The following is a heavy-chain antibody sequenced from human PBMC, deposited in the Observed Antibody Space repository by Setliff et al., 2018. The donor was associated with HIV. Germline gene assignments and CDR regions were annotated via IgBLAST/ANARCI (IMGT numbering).Heavy chain of an antibody. J-gene: IGHJ3*01. D-gene: IGHD2-21*01. CDR3: ARGQFRLRPDSLDL. V-gene: IGHV3-48*03. Sequence: PGGSLRLSCAASGFAFSSSEMSWVRQAPGKGLEWLSYISSSGTTAYYADSVQGRFTISRDDSKNTLYLQMNSLRAEDTAVYYCARGQFRLRPDSLDLWGQGTLVTVSS. CDR2: ISSSGTTA. CDR1: GFAFSSSE.